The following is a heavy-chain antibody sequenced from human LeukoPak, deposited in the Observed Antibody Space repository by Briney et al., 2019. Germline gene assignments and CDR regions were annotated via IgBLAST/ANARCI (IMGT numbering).Heavy chain of an antibody. J-gene: IGHJ3*02. V-gene: IGHV7-4-1*02. Sequence: ASVKVSCKASGYMFTSYAVNWVRQAPRQGLELMGWINTNTGNPTYAQGFTGRFVFSLDTSVSTAYLQISSLKAEDTAVYYCARDLRGDAFDIWGQGTMVTVSS. CDR2: INTNTGNP. CDR3: ARDLRGDAFDI. CDR1: GYMFTSYA. D-gene: IGHD5/OR15-5a*01.